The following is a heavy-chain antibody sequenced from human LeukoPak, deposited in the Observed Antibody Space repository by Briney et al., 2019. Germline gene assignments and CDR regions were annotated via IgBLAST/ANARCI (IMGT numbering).Heavy chain of an antibody. Sequence: GGSLRLSCAASGFTFSNYWMSWVRQAPGKGLEWVANINQDGSEEHYVDSVKGRFTISRDNAKNSLFLQMNSLRAEDTAVYYCANGEVGRAYWGQGTLVTVSS. CDR3: ANGEVGRAY. J-gene: IGHJ4*02. D-gene: IGHD3-3*01. CDR2: INQDGSEE. CDR1: GFTFSNYW. V-gene: IGHV3-7*01.